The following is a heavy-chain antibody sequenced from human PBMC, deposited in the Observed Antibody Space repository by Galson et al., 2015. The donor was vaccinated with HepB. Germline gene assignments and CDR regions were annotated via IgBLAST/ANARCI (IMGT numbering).Heavy chain of an antibody. D-gene: IGHD5-12*01. Sequence: SLRLSCAASGFTFSSYWMSWVRQAPGKGLEWVANIKQDGSEKYYVDSVKGRFTISRDNAKNSLYLQMNSLRAEDTAVYYCARDQWSGYDSVGYYYYGMDVWGQGTTVTVSS. CDR3: ARDQWSGYDSVGYYYYGMDV. J-gene: IGHJ6*02. CDR2: IKQDGSEK. CDR1: GFTFSSYW. V-gene: IGHV3-7*03.